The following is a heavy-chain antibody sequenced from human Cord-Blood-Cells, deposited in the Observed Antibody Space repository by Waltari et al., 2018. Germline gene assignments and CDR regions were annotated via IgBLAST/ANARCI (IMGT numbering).Heavy chain of an antibody. J-gene: IGHJ5*02. CDR3: ARGPYDFWSGYYSGNWFDP. CDR2: IKHSGST. Sequence: QVQLQQWGAGLLKPSETLSLTCAVYGGSFSGYYWSWLRQPPGKGLEWIGEIKHSGSTNYNPSLKSRVTISVDTSKNQFSLKLSSVTAADTAVYYCARGPYDFWSGYYSGNWFDPWGQGTLVTVSS. CDR1: GGSFSGYY. D-gene: IGHD3-3*01. V-gene: IGHV4-34*01.